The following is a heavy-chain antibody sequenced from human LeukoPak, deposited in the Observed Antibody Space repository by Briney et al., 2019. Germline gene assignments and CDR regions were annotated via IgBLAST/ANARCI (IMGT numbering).Heavy chain of an antibody. J-gene: IGHJ4*02. CDR2: INPSGGST. CDR1: GYTFTSYY. CDR3: AREPPPSRYSYGQYYFDY. Sequence: ASVKVSCKAYGYTFTSYYMHWVRQAPGQGLEWMGIINPSGGSTSYAQKFQGRVTMTRDMSTSKVYMELSSLRSEDTAVYYCAREPPPSRYSYGQYYFDYWGQGTLVTVSS. D-gene: IGHD5-18*01. V-gene: IGHV1-46*01.